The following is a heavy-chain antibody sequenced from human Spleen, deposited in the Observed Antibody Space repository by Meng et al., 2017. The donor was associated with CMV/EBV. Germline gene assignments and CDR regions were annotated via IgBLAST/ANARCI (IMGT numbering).Heavy chain of an antibody. CDR1: GYTFTGYY. V-gene: IGHV1-2*02. J-gene: IGHJ4*02. CDR2: INPDTGDT. CDR3: ARGEYCSSSSCYWDY. D-gene: IGHD2-2*01. Sequence: ASVKVSCKASGYTFTGYYMHWIRQAPGQGLEWMGWINPDTGDTSFAQKFQGRVTMTRDTSITSAYMELRRLRSDDTAVYYCARGEYCSSSSCYWDYWGQGTLVTVSS.